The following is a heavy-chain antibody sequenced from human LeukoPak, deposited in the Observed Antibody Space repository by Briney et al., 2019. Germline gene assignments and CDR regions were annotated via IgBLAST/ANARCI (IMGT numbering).Heavy chain of an antibody. J-gene: IGHJ4*02. D-gene: IGHD5-18*01. Sequence: PSETLSLTCAVYGGSFSGYYWSWIRQPPGKWLEWIGEINHSGSTNYNPSLKSRVTISVDTSKNQFSLKLSSVTAADTAVYYSAIFGNTAMGIEYFDYWGQGTLVTVSS. V-gene: IGHV4-34*01. CDR3: AIFGNTAMGIEYFDY. CDR2: INHSGST. CDR1: GGSFSGYY.